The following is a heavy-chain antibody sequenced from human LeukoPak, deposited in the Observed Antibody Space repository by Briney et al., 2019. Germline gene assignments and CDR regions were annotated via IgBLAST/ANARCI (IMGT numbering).Heavy chain of an antibody. V-gene: IGHV3-23*01. CDR3: TTDWAGYSNKGHYYYYGMDV. D-gene: IGHD3/OR15-3a*01. Sequence: GGSLRLSCAASGFTFSSYAMSWVRQAPGKGLEWVSAISGSGGSTYYADSVKGRFTISRDNSKNTLYLQMNSLKTEDTAVYYCTTDWAGYSNKGHYYYYGMDVWGQGTTVTVSS. J-gene: IGHJ6*02. CDR1: GFTFSSYA. CDR2: ISGSGGST.